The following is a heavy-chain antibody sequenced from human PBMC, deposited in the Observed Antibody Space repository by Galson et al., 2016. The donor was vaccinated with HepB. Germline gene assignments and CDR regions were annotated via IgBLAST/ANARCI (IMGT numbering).Heavy chain of an antibody. J-gene: IGHJ5*02. Sequence: PALVKPTQTLTLTCTFSGFSLNTSGTRVSWIRQPPGKALEWLARIDWDDDKFYSTSLKTRLTVSKDTSKNQVVLTMTNMDPLDTATYFCARTPAVAVSWWFDPWGQGIRVTVSS. D-gene: IGHD6-19*01. CDR3: ARTPAVAVSWWFDP. CDR2: IDWDDDK. CDR1: GFSLNTSGTR. V-gene: IGHV2-70*04.